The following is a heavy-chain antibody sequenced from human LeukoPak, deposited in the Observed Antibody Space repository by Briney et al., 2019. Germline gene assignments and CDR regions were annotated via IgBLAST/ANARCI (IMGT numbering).Heavy chain of an antibody. J-gene: IGHJ3*02. CDR3: TRGKASFTVEDSFDT. Sequence: SQTLSLTCALSGDTVSSNSVAWNWIRQSPSRGLEWLGRTYYRARWYNDYAVSVKTRITINPDTSKNQFSLQLNSVTPEDTAVYFCTRGKASFTVEDSFDTWGQGTMVTVSA. CDR1: GDTVSSNSVA. V-gene: IGHV6-1*01. CDR2: TYYRARWYN.